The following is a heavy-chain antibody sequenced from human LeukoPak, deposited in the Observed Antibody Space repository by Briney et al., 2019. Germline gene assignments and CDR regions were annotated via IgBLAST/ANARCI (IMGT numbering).Heavy chain of an antibody. D-gene: IGHD3-16*01. Sequence: GGSLRLSCAASGFTFSSYAMHWVRQAPGKGLEWVAVISYDGSNKYYADSVKGRFTISRDNSKNTLYLQMNSLRAEDTAVYYCAKSPGGRHHNWGQGTLVTVSS. CDR1: GFTFSSYA. CDR3: AKSPGGRHHN. J-gene: IGHJ4*02. V-gene: IGHV3-30*04. CDR2: ISYDGSNK.